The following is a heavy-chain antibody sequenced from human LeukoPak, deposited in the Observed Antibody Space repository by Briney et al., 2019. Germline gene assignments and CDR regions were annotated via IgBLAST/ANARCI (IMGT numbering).Heavy chain of an antibody. J-gene: IGHJ3*02. CDR1: GGSFSGYY. CDR2: INHSGST. D-gene: IGHD3-22*01. Sequence: SETLSLTCAVYGGSFSGYYWSWIRQPPGKGLEWIGEINHSGSTNYNPSLKSRVTISVDTSKNQFSLKLSSVTAADTAVYYCARGRRNYYDSSGYGIWGQGTMVTVSS. CDR3: ARGRRNYYDSSGYGI. V-gene: IGHV4-34*01.